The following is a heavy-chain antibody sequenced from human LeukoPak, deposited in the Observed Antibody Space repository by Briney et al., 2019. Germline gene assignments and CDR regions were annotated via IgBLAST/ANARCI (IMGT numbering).Heavy chain of an antibody. CDR2: IYYSGST. CDR1: GGSISSYY. Sequence: SETLSLTCTVSGGSISSYYWSWIRQPPGKGLEWIGYIYYSGSTNYNPSLKSRVTISVDTSKNQFSLKLSSVTAADTAVYYCARGARSSNSNCLDPWGQGTLVTVSS. V-gene: IGHV4-59*01. J-gene: IGHJ5*02. CDR3: ARGARSSNSNCLDP. D-gene: IGHD4-23*01.